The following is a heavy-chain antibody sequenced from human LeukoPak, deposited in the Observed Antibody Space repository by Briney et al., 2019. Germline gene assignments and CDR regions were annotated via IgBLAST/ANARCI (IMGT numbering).Heavy chain of an antibody. CDR3: AREDTAMVIDY. Sequence: SETLSLTCTVSGGSISSYYWSWIRQPPGKGLEWIGYIYYSGSTNYNPSLKSRVTISVDTSKNQFSLKLSSVTAADTAVYYCAREDTAMVIDYWGQGTLVTASS. J-gene: IGHJ4*02. CDR2: IYYSGST. V-gene: IGHV4-59*01. CDR1: GGSISSYY. D-gene: IGHD5-18*01.